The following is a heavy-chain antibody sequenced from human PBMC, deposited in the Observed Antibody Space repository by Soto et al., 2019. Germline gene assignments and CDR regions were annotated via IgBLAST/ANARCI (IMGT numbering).Heavy chain of an antibody. CDR1: GYTFTSYG. CDR2: ISAYNGNT. J-gene: IGHJ4*02. Sequence: ASVKVSCKASGYTFTSYGISWVRQAPGQGLEWMGWISAYNGNTNYAQKLQGRVTMTTDTSTSTAYMELRSLRSDATAVYYCARDSELDYYDSSGYIRPFDYWGQGTLVTVSS. CDR3: ARDSELDYYDSSGYIRPFDY. D-gene: IGHD3-22*01. V-gene: IGHV1-18*01.